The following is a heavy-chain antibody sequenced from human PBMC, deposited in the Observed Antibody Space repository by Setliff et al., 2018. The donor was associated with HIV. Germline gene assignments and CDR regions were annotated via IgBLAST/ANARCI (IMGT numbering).Heavy chain of an antibody. CDR1: GDNFNSHS. CDR3: ARDYGRRGWDLLPYYFDY. Sequence: ASVKVSCKASGDNFNSHSISWVRQAPGQGLEWMGGIVPIFGTPNYAQKFKGRLTITADESTSTVYMELSSLRSEDTAVYFCARDYGRRGWDLLPYYFDYWGQGSLVTVSS. J-gene: IGHJ4*02. CDR2: IVPIFGTP. V-gene: IGHV1-69*13. D-gene: IGHD1-26*01.